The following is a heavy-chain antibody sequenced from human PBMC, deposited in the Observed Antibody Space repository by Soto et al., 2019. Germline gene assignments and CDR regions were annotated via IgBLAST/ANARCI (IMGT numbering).Heavy chain of an antibody. J-gene: IGHJ6*03. CDR3: ARDCSSTSCYSGVGVGDYYYYMDV. CDR1: GGSISSYY. Sequence: SETLSLTCTVSGGSISSYYWSWIRQPPGKGLEWIGYIYYSGSTNYNPSLKSRVTISVDTSKNQFSLKLSSVTAADTAVYYCARDCSSTSCYSGVGVGDYYYYMDVWGKGTTVTVSS. D-gene: IGHD2-2*01. CDR2: IYYSGST. V-gene: IGHV4-59*12.